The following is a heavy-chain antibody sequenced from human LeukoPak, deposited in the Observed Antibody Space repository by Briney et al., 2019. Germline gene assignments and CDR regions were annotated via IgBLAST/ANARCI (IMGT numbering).Heavy chain of an antibody. CDR2: ITSGSTYI. CDR3: ARGDKSSAWYFLDY. D-gene: IGHD6-19*01. V-gene: IGHV3-21*01. Sequence: GGSLRLSCAASGFTFSSYTMNWVRQAPGKGLEWVSSITSGSTYIYYADSVEGRFTLSRDNAKNSLYLQMNSLRAEDTAVYYCARGDKSSAWYFLDYWGQGTLVTVSS. J-gene: IGHJ4*02. CDR1: GFTFSSYT.